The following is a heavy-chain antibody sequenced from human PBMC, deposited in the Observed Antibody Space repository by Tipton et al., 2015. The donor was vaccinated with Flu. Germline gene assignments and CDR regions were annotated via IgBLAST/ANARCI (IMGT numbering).Heavy chain of an antibody. CDR2: FSASARTT. J-gene: IGHJ4*02. Sequence: GSLRLSCAVSGFTFSRYGMSWVRQAPGKGLEWVSGFSASARTTYFADSVKGRFTISRDNFKNTLYLQMNSLRAEDTAVYYRAKLYSSGWFSVDYWGQGTLVTVSS. CDR1: GFTFSRYG. D-gene: IGHD6-19*01. CDR3: AKLYSSGWFSVDY. V-gene: IGHV3-23*01.